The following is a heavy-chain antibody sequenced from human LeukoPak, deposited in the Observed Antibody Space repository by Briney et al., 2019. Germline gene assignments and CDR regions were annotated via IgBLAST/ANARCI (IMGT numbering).Heavy chain of an antibody. J-gene: IGHJ4*02. V-gene: IGHV3-74*01. CDR3: ARDTGYSFAD. Sequence: GGSLRLSCAASGFTFRSHWMHWVRQVPGKGLVWVSRITSDGSSTSYADSVKGRFTISRDNAKSTLYLQMNSLRAEDTAVYYCARDTGYSFADWGQGALVTVSS. CDR2: ITSDGSST. CDR1: GFTFRSHW. D-gene: IGHD5-18*01.